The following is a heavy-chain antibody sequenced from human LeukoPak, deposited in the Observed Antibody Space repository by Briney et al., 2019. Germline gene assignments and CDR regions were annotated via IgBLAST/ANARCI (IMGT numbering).Heavy chain of an antibody. Sequence: ASVKVSCKASGYTFTGYYMHWVRQAPGQGLEWMGWINPNSGGTNYAQKFQGRVTMTRDTSISTAYMELSRLRSDDTAVYYCARDSDYDILTSYQSGYYYYMDVWGKGTTVTISS. J-gene: IGHJ6*03. V-gene: IGHV1-2*02. CDR2: INPNSGGT. CDR3: ARDSDYDILTSYQSGYYYYMDV. D-gene: IGHD3-9*01. CDR1: GYTFTGYY.